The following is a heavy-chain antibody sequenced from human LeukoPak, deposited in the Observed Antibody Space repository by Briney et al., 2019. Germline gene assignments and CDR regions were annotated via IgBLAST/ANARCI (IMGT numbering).Heavy chain of an antibody. CDR1: GDSVSSNSAA. D-gene: IGHD3-22*01. J-gene: IGHJ4*02. CDR3: ARVPEGYYDSSGYSFDY. Sequence: SQTLSLTCAISGDSVSSNSAAWNRIRQSPSRGLEWLGRTYYRSKWYNDYAVSVKSRITINPDTSKNQFSLQLNSVTPEDTAVYYCARVPEGYYDSSGYSFDYWGQGTLVTVSS. V-gene: IGHV6-1*01. CDR2: TYYRSKWYN.